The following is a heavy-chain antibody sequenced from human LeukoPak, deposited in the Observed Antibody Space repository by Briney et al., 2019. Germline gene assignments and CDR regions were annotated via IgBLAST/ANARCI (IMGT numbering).Heavy chain of an antibody. CDR3: ARESSSWYNWFDP. V-gene: IGHV3-53*01. CDR2: IFSDGTT. J-gene: IGHJ5*02. Sequence: PGGSLRLSCAASGFTFSSNWMTWVRQAPGKGLECVSVIFSDGTTYYADSVKGRFSISRDNSKNTLYLHMNSLRAEDTAVYYCARESSSWYNWFDPWGQGTLVTVSS. D-gene: IGHD6-13*01. CDR1: GFTFSSNW.